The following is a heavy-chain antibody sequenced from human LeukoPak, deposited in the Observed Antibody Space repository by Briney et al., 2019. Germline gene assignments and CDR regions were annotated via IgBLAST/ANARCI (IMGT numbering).Heavy chain of an antibody. CDR3: ATGLWTYDN. CDR2: IKQDGSEK. V-gene: IGHV3-7*03. Sequence: EGSLRLSCVASGFILRSYWMSWVRQAPGKRLEWVANIKQDGSEKHYVDSVKGRFTISRDNAKNSLYLQMNSLRAEDTAMYYCATGLWTYDNWGQGTLVTVSS. J-gene: IGHJ4*02. CDR1: GFILRSYW. D-gene: IGHD2/OR15-2a*01.